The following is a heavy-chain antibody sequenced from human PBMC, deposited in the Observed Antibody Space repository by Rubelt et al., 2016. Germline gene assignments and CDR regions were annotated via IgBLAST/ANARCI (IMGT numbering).Heavy chain of an antibody. CDR1: GYTFTSYG. J-gene: IGHJ4*02. D-gene: IGHD6-19*01. Sequence: QVQLVQSGAEVKKPGASVKVSCKASGYTFTSYGISWVRQAPGLGLEWMGWISAYNGNTNFAQRLQGRVTMTTDTSTSTAYMELRSLRSDDTAVYYCARESQWPHPYYFDYWGQGTLVTVSS. CDR3: ARESQWPHPYYFDY. CDR2: ISAYNGNT. V-gene: IGHV1-18*01.